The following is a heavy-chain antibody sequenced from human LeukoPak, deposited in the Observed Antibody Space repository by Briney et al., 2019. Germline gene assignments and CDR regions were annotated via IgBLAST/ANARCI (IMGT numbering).Heavy chain of an antibody. Sequence: GEPLKISCKGSVYTFTNHFIAWVRQMPGKGLEWMGVIYPGSPDTRYSPSFQGPVTISADKSISTAYLQWSSLKASDSAMYYCARQGGGSGDDYSSYWGQGTLVTVSS. CDR1: VYTFTNHF. CDR3: ARQGGGSGDDYSSY. V-gene: IGHV5-51*01. J-gene: IGHJ4*02. D-gene: IGHD5-12*01. CDR2: IYPGSPDT.